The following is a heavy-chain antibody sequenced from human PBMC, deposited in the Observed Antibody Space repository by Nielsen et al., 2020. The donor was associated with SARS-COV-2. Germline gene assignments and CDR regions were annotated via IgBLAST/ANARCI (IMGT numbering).Heavy chain of an antibody. J-gene: IGHJ3*02. V-gene: IGHV5-51*01. CDR3: GRHISVVHKGLEI. CDR2: IYPGNSET. Sequence: GESLKISCKGSGYSFSSYWIAWVRQMPGKGLEWMGIIYPGNSETRYSPSLQGQVTISADKSTSTAYLQWSSLKASDTAMYYCGRHISVVHKGLEIWGQGTMVTVSS. D-gene: IGHD1-1*01. CDR1: GYSFSSYW.